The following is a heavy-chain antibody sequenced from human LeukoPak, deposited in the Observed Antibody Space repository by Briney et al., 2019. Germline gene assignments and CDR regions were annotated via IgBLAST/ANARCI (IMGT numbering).Heavy chain of an antibody. Sequence: GGSLRLSCAASGFTFDDYAMHWVRQAPGKGLEWVSLIYSGDITYYADSVKGRFTISRDNSKNTLYLQMNSLRAEDTAVYYCARQYGDYFDYWGQGTLVTVSS. V-gene: IGHV3-53*01. D-gene: IGHD4-17*01. CDR2: IYSGDIT. J-gene: IGHJ4*02. CDR1: GFTFDDYA. CDR3: ARQYGDYFDY.